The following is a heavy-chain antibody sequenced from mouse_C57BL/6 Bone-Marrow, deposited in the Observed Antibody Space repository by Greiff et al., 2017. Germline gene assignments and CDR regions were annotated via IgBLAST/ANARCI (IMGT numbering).Heavy chain of an antibody. Sequence: QVQLQQPGAELVKPGASVKLSCKASGYTFTSYWMQWVKQRPGQGLEWIGEIDPSDSYTNYNQKFKGKATLTVDTSSSTAYLQLSSLTSEDSAVYYCALLITTVVSPDAMDYGGQGTPATVSS. CDR3: ALLITTVVSPDAMDY. J-gene: IGHJ4*01. CDR1: GYTFTSYW. V-gene: IGHV1-50*01. CDR2: IDPSDSYT. D-gene: IGHD1-1*01.